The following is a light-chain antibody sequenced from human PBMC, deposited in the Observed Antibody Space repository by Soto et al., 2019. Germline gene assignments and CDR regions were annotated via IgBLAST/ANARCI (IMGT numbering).Light chain of an antibody. CDR2: AAS. V-gene: IGKV1-9*01. Sequence: DIQMTQSPSSLSASVVDRVTITFRASQSISSYLNWYQQKPGKAPKLLIYAASSLQSGVPSRFSGSYSGTEFTLTITSLQPEDFATYYCQQVNSYPITFGQGTRLEIK. J-gene: IGKJ5*01. CDR3: QQVNSYPIT. CDR1: QSISSY.